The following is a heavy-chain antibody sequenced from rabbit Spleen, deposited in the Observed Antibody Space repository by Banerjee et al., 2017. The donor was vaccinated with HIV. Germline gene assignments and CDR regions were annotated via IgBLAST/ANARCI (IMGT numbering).Heavy chain of an antibody. D-gene: IGHD8-1*01. CDR2: IYAGSSGST. CDR1: GFSFSSSYY. Sequence: QSLEESGGDLVKPGASLTLTCTASGFSFSSSYYMCWVRQAPGKGLEWIACIYAGSSGSTYYASWAKGRFTISKTSSTTVTLQMTSLTAADTATYFCARYAGSSYYTFNLWGPGTLVTVS. J-gene: IGHJ4*01. V-gene: IGHV1S40*01. CDR3: ARYAGSSYYTFNL.